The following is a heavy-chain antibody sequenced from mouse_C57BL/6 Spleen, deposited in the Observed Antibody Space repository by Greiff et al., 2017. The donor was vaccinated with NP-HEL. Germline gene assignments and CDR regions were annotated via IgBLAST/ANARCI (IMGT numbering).Heavy chain of an antibody. CDR3: ARITTVVARDYAMDY. V-gene: IGHV1-61*01. CDR1: GYTFTSYW. CDR2: IYPSDSET. Sequence: VQLQQSGAELVRPGSSVKLSCKASGYTFTSYWMDWVKQRPGQGLEWIGNIYPSDSETHYNQKFKDKATLTVDKSSSTAYMQLSSLTSEDSAVYYCARITTVVARDYAMDYWGQGTSVTVSS. D-gene: IGHD1-1*01. J-gene: IGHJ4*01.